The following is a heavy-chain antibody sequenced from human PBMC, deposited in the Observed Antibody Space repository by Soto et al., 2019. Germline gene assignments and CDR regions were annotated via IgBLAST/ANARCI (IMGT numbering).Heavy chain of an antibody. D-gene: IGHD2-2*01. V-gene: IGHV3-11*01. Sequence: PGGSLRLSCAASGFTFSDYYMSWIRQAPGKGLEWVSYISSSGSTIYYADSVKGRFTISRDNAKNSLYLQMNSLRAEDTAVYYCARLGGYCSSTSCYAGNYYYYYMDVWGKGTKVTVSS. CDR1: GFTFSDYY. CDR3: ARLGGYCSSTSCYAGNYYYYYMDV. J-gene: IGHJ6*03. CDR2: ISSSGSTI.